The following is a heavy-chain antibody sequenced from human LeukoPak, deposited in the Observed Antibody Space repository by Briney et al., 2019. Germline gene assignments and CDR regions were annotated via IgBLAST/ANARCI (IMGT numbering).Heavy chain of an antibody. D-gene: IGHD6-13*01. CDR2: IYTSGST. Sequence: SETLSPTCTVSGGSISSYYWSWIRQPAGKGLEWIGRIYTSGSTNYNPSLKSRVTMSVDTSKNQFSLKLSSVTAADTAVYYCAAIHSSSWYDYWGQGTLVTVSS. CDR1: GGSISSYY. V-gene: IGHV4-4*07. CDR3: AAIHSSSWYDY. J-gene: IGHJ4*02.